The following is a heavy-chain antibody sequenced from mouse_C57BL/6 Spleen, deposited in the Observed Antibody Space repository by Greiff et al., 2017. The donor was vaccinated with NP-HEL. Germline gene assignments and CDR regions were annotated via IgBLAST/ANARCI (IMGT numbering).Heavy chain of an antibody. CDR3: TAHYYGSSYVRWYFDV. V-gene: IGHV14-4*01. Sequence: EVKLKESGAELVRPGASVKLSCTASGFNIKDDYMHWVKQRPEQGLEWIGWIDPENGDTEYASKFQGKATITADTSSHTAYLQLSSLTSEDTAVYYCTAHYYGSSYVRWYFDVWGTGTTVTVSS. CDR2: IDPENGDT. J-gene: IGHJ1*03. D-gene: IGHD1-1*01. CDR1: GFNIKDDY.